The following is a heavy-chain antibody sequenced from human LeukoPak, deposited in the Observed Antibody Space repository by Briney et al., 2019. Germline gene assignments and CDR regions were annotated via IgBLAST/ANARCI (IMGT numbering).Heavy chain of an antibody. V-gene: IGHV3-74*01. CDR3: VRGRGSYGWFDP. D-gene: IGHD3-10*01. J-gene: IGHJ5*02. CDR1: GFSFSGHW. Sequence: GGSLRLSCTASGFSFSGHWMHWARQVPGKGLVWVSRISGDGTARNYADSVKGRFTISRDDAKNTVDLQMNSLRGEDTAVYYCVRGRGSYGWFDPWGQGTLVTVSS. CDR2: ISGDGTAR.